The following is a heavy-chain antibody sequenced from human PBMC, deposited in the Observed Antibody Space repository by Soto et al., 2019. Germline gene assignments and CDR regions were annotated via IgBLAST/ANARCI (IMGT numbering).Heavy chain of an antibody. D-gene: IGHD2-15*01. CDR2: IYYSGST. CDR3: AIHGPHCSGGSCYDQFYFDY. Sequence: SETLSLTCTVSGGSISSSSYYWGWIRQPPGKGLEWIGSIYYSGSTYYNPSLKSRVTISVDTSKNQFSLKLSSVTAADTAVYYCAIHGPHCSGGSCYDQFYFDYWGQGTLVTVSS. CDR1: GGSISSSSYY. V-gene: IGHV4-39*01. J-gene: IGHJ4*02.